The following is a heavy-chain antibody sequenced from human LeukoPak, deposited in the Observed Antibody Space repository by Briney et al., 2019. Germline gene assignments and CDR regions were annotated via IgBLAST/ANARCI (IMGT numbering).Heavy chain of an antibody. V-gene: IGHV3-23*01. CDR3: AKDGRGYCSGGSCSY. D-gene: IGHD2-15*01. Sequence: GGSLRLSCAASGFTFSSYAMSWVRQAPGKGLEWVSAISGSGGSTYYADSVKGRFTISRDNSKNTLYLQMNSLRAEDTAVYYCAKDGRGYCSGGSCSYWGQGTLVTVSS. CDR2: ISGSGGST. J-gene: IGHJ4*02. CDR1: GFTFSSYA.